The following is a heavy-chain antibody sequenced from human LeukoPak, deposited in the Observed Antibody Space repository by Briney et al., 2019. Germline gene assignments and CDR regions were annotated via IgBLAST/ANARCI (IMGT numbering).Heavy chain of an antibody. CDR3: TAEVYRGYVYSYYYGMDV. J-gene: IGHJ6*02. D-gene: IGHD5-12*01. CDR2: IVVGSDST. CDR1: GFTFSNSA. Sequence: GTSMKVSCKASGFTFSNSAFQWVRQARGQGLEWIGWIVVGSDSTKYAQKFQERVSITRDMSTSTAYMELSSLRSEDTAVYYCTAEVYRGYVYSYYYGMDVWGQGTTVTVFS. V-gene: IGHV1-58*01.